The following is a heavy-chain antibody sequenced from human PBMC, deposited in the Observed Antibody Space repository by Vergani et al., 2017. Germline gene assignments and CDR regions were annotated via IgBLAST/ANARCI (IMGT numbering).Heavy chain of an antibody. V-gene: IGHV4-38-2*01. CDR1: DSSIMTNPY. J-gene: IGHJ6*02. D-gene: IGHD3-10*01. CDR3: ARHRGSGGFFPSSYFYGMDV. CDR2: IHHSGDT. Sequence: QVQLPESGPGLVKPSETLTLPCDVSDSSIMTNPYWGWFRQSPGKGLEGIGCIHHSGDTHYNSSLKRRVSISIVSSSKFSLSLTSVTAADTAIYYCARHRGSGGFFPSSYFYGMDVWGHGTTVTVSS.